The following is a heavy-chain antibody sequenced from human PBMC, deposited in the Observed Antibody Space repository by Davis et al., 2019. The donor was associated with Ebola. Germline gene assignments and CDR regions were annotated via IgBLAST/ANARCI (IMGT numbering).Heavy chain of an antibody. D-gene: IGHD3-3*01. CDR2: ISGSGGST. CDR3: AKDIGITIFGVVIGDYYYGMDV. J-gene: IGHJ6*02. CDR1: GFTFSSYA. V-gene: IGHV3-23*01. Sequence: PGGSLRLSCAASGFTFSSYAMSWVRQAPGKGLEWVSAISGSGGSTYYADSVKGRFTISRDNSKNTLYLQMNSLRAEDTAVYYCAKDIGITIFGVVIGDYYYGMDVWGQGTTVTVSS.